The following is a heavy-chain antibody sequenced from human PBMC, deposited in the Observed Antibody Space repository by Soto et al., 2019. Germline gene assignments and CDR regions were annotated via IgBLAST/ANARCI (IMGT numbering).Heavy chain of an antibody. Sequence: QVQLVQSGAEVKKPGSSVKVSCKASGGTFSSYGISWVRQAPGQGLEWMGGIIPIFGTATYAQNFQGRVTITAGDATSTACMELSSLRSEDTAVYYCARGEMATMTYYYDGMDVWGQGTTVTVSS. CDR1: GGTFSSYG. J-gene: IGHJ6*02. CDR2: IIPIFGTA. CDR3: ARGEMATMTYYYDGMDV. D-gene: IGHD5-12*01. V-gene: IGHV1-69*12.